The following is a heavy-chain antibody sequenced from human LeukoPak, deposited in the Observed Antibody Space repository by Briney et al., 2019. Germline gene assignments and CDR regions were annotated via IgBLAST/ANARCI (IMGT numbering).Heavy chain of an antibody. V-gene: IGHV3-7*03. D-gene: IGHD3-16*01. Sequence: GGSLKLSCAASGFTFSSYWMNWARQAPGKGLEWVASINHNGNVNYYVDSVKGRLTISRDNAKNSLYLQMSNLRAEDTAVYFCARGGGLDVWGQGATVTVSS. CDR2: INHNGNVN. CDR3: ARGGGLDV. CDR1: GFTFSSYW. J-gene: IGHJ6*02.